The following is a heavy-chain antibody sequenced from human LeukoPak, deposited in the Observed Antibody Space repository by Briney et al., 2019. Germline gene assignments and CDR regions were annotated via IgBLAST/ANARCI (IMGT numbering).Heavy chain of an antibody. V-gene: IGHV4-39*07. CDR2: IYYSGST. J-gene: IGHJ4*02. CDR1: GGSISSGGYY. D-gene: IGHD2/OR15-2a*01. CDR3: ARGTQGPFYHFDY. Sequence: NPSETLSLTCTVSGGSISSGGYYWSWIRQPPGKGLEWIGSIYYSGSTYYNPSLKSRVTISVDTSKNQFSLKLSSVTAADTAVYYRARGTQGPFYHFDYWGQGTLVTVSS.